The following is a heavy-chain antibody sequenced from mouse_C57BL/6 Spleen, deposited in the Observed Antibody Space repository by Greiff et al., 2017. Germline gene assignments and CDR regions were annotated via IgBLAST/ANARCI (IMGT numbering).Heavy chain of an antibody. D-gene: IGHD1-3*01. CDR1: GYTFTDYN. V-gene: IGHV1-18*01. J-gene: IGHJ4*01. Sequence: EVQLVESGPELVKPGASVKIPCKASGYTFTDYNMDWVKQSHGKSLEWIGDINPNNGGTIYNQKFKGKATLTVDKSSSTAYMELRSLTSEDTAVYYCARITRYYAMDYWGQGTSVTVSS. CDR2: INPNNGGT. CDR3: ARITRYYAMDY.